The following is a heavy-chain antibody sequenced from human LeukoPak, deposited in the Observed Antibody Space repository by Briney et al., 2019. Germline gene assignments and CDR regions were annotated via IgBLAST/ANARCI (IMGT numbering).Heavy chain of an antibody. CDR3: AKGPHSSSWPNWFDP. Sequence: TGGSLRLSCAASGFTFSSYGMLWVRQPPGKGLEWVAYIRYDGSTKYYADSVKGRFTISRDNSKNTLFLQMNSLRAEDTALYYCAKGPHSSSWPNWFDPWGQGTLVTVSS. CDR1: GFTFSSYG. V-gene: IGHV3-30*02. CDR2: IRYDGSTK. D-gene: IGHD6-13*01. J-gene: IGHJ5*02.